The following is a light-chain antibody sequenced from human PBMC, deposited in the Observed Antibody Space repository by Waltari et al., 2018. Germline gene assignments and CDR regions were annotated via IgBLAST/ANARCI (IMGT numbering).Light chain of an antibody. J-gene: IGLJ2*01. CDR2: LNTDGSH. CDR3: QTWGTGTQVV. Sequence: QLVLTQSPSASASLGASVKLTCTLSSGHSNYAIAWHQRQPEKGPQYLMKLNTDGSHSQGDGIPDRVSGSSSGAERYLTISSLQSEDEADYYCQTWGTGTQVVFGGGTKLTVL. V-gene: IGLV4-69*02. CDR1: SGHSNYA.